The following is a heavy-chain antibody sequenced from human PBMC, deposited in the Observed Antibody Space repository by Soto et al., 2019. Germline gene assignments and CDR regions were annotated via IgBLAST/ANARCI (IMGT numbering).Heavy chain of an antibody. CDR3: TRYSYGASEY. D-gene: IGHD5-18*01. CDR2: IKSKTDGGTT. V-gene: IGHV3-15*01. J-gene: IGHJ4*02. CDR1: GFTVSNAW. Sequence: EVQLVESGGGLVKPGGSLRLSCAASGFTVSNAWMSWVRQAPGKGLEWVGRIKSKTDGGTTEYDAPMKGRFTISRDDSKNTLYLQMNSLKTEDTAVYYCTRYSYGASEYWGQGTLVTVSS.